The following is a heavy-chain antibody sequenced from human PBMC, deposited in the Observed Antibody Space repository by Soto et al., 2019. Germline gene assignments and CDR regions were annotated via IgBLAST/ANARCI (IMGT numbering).Heavy chain of an antibody. CDR1: GFIFSNYG. V-gene: IGHV3-30*18. CDR2: ISYDGSDK. J-gene: IGHJ4*02. D-gene: IGHD5-12*01. Sequence: GGSLRLSCAASGFIFSNYGMHWVRQAPGKGLEWVAVISYDGSDKRYADSVRGRFTISRDNSKNTLFLQVTSLRAEDTAVYYCAKELSGYDPGFEYWGQGTPVTVSS. CDR3: AKELSGYDPGFEY.